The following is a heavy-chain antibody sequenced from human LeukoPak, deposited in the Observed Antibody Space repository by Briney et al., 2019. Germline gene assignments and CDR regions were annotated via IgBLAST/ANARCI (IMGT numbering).Heavy chain of an antibody. CDR3: AKQGAVRQDYYMDV. D-gene: IGHD3-16*01. CDR2: IIPIFGTP. Sequence: SVNVSCKASGGSFSSYAIPWVRQAPGQGLEWMGRIIPIFGTPTYAQKFQGRVTITADMGSSTAYLELTRLKSEDTARYFCAKQGAVRQDYYMDVWGSGTTVTVSS. CDR1: GGSFSSYA. V-gene: IGHV1-69*06. J-gene: IGHJ6*03.